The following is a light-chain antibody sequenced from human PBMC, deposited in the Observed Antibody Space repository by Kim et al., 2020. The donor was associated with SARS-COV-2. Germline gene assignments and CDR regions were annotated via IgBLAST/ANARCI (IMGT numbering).Light chain of an antibody. CDR2: LNSDGSH. Sequence: QLVLNQSPSASASLGASVKLTCTLSSGHSHYAIAWHQQRPEEGPRYLMRLNSDGSHTKGDGIPDRFSGSSSGAERYLTISSLQSEDEADYYCQTWGSGGVFGGGTQLTVL. CDR3: QTWGSGGV. CDR1: SGHSHYA. V-gene: IGLV4-69*01. J-gene: IGLJ2*01.